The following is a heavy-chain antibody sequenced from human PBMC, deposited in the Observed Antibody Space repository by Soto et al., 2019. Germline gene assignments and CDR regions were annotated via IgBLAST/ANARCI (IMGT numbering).Heavy chain of an antibody. V-gene: IGHV1-69*12. D-gene: IGHD1-1*01. CDR2: IIPIFGTA. CDR1: GGTFSSYA. CDR3: ASPTEPLYYSYGMDV. J-gene: IGHJ6*02. Sequence: QVQLVQSGAEVKKPGSSVKVSCKASGGTFSSYAISWVRQAPGQGLEWMGGIIPIFGTANYAQKFQGRVTITAEESTSPAYMALSSLRSEDTAVYYCASPTEPLYYSYGMDVWGQGTTVTVSS.